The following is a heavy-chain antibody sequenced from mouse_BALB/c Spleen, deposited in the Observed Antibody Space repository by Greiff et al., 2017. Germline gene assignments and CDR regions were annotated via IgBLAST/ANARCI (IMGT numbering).Heavy chain of an antibody. CDR1: GYTFTSYY. CDR3: TRVGDGYDGFAY. V-gene: IGHV1S81*02. J-gene: IGHJ3*01. D-gene: IGHD2-2*01. CDR2: INPSNGGT. Sequence: VQLQQSGAELVKPGASVKLSCKASGYTFTSYYMYWVKQRPGQGLEWIGEINPSNGGTNFTEKFKSKATLTVDKSSSTAYMQLSSLTSEDSAVYYCTRVGDGYDGFAYWGQGTLVTVSA.